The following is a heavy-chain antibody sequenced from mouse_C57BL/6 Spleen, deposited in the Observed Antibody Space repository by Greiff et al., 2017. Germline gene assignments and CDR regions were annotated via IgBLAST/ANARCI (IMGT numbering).Heavy chain of an antibody. CDR2: IDPETGGT. D-gene: IGHD2-13*01. Sequence: QVQLKQSGAELVRPGASVTLSCKASGYTFTDYEMHWVKQTPVHGLEWIGAIDPETGGTAYNQKFKGKAILTADKSSSTAYMELRSLTSEDSAVYYCTRRAGGDHAMDYWGQGTSVTVSS. CDR3: TRRAGGDHAMDY. J-gene: IGHJ4*01. V-gene: IGHV1-15*01. CDR1: GYTFTDYE.